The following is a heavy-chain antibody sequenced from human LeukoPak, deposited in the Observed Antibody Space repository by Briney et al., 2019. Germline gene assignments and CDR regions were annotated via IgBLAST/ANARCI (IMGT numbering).Heavy chain of an antibody. D-gene: IGHD3/OR15-3a*01. J-gene: IGHJ5*02. CDR1: GFTFSSYG. V-gene: IGHV3-30*03. CDR3: ARDYDFWGNNWFDP. Sequence: GTSLRLSCAASGFTFSSYGMHWARQAPGKGLEWVAVISYEGGTKYYADSVTGRFTISRDNSKNTLYLQMNSLRAEDTAVYYCARDYDFWGNNWFDPWGQGTLVTVSS. CDR2: ISYEGGTK.